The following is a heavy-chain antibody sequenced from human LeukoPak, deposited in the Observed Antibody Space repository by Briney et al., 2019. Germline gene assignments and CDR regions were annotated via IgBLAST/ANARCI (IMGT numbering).Heavy chain of an antibody. CDR1: GISLTNYA. CDR2: ISERGGST. Sequence: PGGFLRLSCVVSGISLTNYAMTWVRQAPGKGLEWVSYISERGGSTSYADSVKGRFTISRDTYLNTLYLQMTSLRAEDTAVYFCAKRGIVIRGILVIGYHQEAYHYDYWGQGVLVTVSS. V-gene: IGHV3-23*01. J-gene: IGHJ4*02. D-gene: IGHD3-10*01. CDR3: AKRGIVIRGILVIGYHQEAYHYDY.